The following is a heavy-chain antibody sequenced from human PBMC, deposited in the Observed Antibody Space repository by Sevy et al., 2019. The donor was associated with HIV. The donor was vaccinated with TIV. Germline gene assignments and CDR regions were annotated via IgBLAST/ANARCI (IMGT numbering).Heavy chain of an antibody. Sequence: RGSLRLSCAASEFTFSTYAMNWVRQAPGKGLEWVSAISGSGVSTYYADSVKGRFTISRDNSKNTLYLQMNSLRAEVTAVYYCAKHRGTYGVRPSYFDYWGRGTLVFVSS. CDR2: ISGSGVST. CDR3: AKHRGTYGVRPSYFDY. D-gene: IGHD3-10*01. CDR1: EFTFSTYA. J-gene: IGHJ4*02. V-gene: IGHV3-23*01.